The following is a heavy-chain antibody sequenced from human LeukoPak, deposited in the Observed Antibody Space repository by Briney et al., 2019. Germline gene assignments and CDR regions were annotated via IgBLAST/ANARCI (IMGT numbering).Heavy chain of an antibody. Sequence: PGGSLRLSCAASGFTFSSYWMHWVRQVPGKGLVWVSRINSDGTDTTYADSVKGRFTISRDNAKNMLYLQMNSLRAEDTAVYYCAVTGSSGFFDYWGQGTLVTVSS. D-gene: IGHD6-19*01. CDR3: AVTGSSGFFDY. CDR2: INSDGTDT. CDR1: GFTFSSYW. J-gene: IGHJ4*02. V-gene: IGHV3-74*01.